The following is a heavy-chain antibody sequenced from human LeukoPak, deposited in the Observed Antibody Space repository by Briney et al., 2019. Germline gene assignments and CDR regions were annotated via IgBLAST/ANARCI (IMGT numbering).Heavy chain of an antibody. CDR1: GYTFTSYY. V-gene: IGHV1-46*01. Sequence: GASVKVSCKASGYTFTSYYMHWVRQAPGQGLEWMGIINPSGGSTSYAQKFQGRATMTRDTSTSTVYMELSSLRPEDAAVYYCARVLQSWGSGSYYRGSFDYWGQGTLVTVSS. CDR3: ARVLQSWGSGSYYRGSFDY. CDR2: INPSGGST. D-gene: IGHD1-26*01. J-gene: IGHJ4*02.